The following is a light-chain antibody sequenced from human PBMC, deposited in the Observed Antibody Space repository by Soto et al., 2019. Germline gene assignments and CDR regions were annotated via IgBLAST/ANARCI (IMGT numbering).Light chain of an antibody. J-gene: IGLJ1*01. CDR2: EVS. CDR1: SSDVGSYNY. V-gene: IGLV2-14*01. CDR3: SSYTSSGTL. Sequence: HSVLTQPASVSGSPGQSITISCTGTSSDVGSYNYVSWYQQHPGKAPKLMIYEVSNRPSGVSSRFSGSKSGNTASLTISGLQAEDEADYYCSSYTSSGTLFGTGTKVTV.